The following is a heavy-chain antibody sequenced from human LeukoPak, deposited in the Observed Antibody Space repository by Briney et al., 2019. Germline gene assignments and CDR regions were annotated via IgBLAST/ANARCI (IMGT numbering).Heavy chain of an antibody. CDR2: IYHSGST. D-gene: IGHD3-10*01. CDR1: GYSISSGYY. CDR3: ARVLNLFRITMVRGPFDY. V-gene: IGHV4-38-2*01. Sequence: PSETLSLTCAVSGYSISSGYYRGWIRQPPGKGLEWIGSIYHSGSTYYNPSLKSRVTISVDTSKNRFSLKLSSVTAADTAVYYCARVLNLFRITMVRGPFDYWGQGTLVTVSS. J-gene: IGHJ4*02.